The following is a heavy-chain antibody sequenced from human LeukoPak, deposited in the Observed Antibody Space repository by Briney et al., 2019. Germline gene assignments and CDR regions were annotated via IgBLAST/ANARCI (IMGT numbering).Heavy chain of an antibody. V-gene: IGHV1-2*02. Sequence: ASVKVSCKASGYTFSGYYVHWVRQAPGQGLEWMAWINPNSGATDYAQKFKGRVTMSRDTYTATVYMEVSGLTSDATAVYYCARGGSSSCDYWGQGTQVTVSS. CDR1: GYTFSGYY. CDR2: INPNSGAT. J-gene: IGHJ4*02. CDR3: ARGGSSSCDY. D-gene: IGHD6-13*01.